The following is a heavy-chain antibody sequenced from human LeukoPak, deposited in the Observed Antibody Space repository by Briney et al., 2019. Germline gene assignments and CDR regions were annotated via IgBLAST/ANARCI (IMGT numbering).Heavy chain of an antibody. J-gene: IGHJ6*03. CDR1: GFTFSSYA. CDR3: ARVLRYCSGGNCYSGGLGYMDV. Sequence: QPGGSLRLSCAASGFTFSSYAMHWVRQAPGKGLEWVAVISFDGGNKYYADSVKGRFTISRDNAKNSLFLQMNSLRAEDTAVYYCARVLRYCSGGNCYSGGLGYMDVWGKGTTVTISS. V-gene: IGHV3-30*04. D-gene: IGHD2-15*01. CDR2: ISFDGGNK.